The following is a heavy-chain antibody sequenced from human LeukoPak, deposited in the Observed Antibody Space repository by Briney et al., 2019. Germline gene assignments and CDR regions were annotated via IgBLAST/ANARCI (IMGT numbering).Heavy chain of an antibody. V-gene: IGHV4-4*07. J-gene: IGHJ3*02. CDR1: GGSINSYY. D-gene: IGHD4-17*01. CDR2: IYTSGST. Sequence: SETLSLTCTVSGGSINSYYWSWIRQPAGKGVEWIGRIYTSGSTNYNASLKRRVTMSVDTSKNQFSLKLFSVTAADTAVYYCARDLYGTGAFDIWGQGTMVTVSS. CDR3: ARDLYGTGAFDI.